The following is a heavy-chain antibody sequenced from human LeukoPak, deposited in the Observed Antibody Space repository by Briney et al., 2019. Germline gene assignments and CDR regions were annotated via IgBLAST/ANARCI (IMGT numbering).Heavy chain of an antibody. V-gene: IGHV4-39*07. CDR2: SSYSGSA. CDR3: ARDRRSSGWYDFDY. Sequence: SETLSLTCTVSGGSISNRNFYWGWIRQPPEKGLEWVGSSSYSGSAHYNPSLKSRVTISVDTSKNQISLKLNFVTAADTAVYYCARDRRSSGWYDFDYWGQGTLVTVSS. J-gene: IGHJ4*02. D-gene: IGHD6-19*01. CDR1: GGSISNRNFY.